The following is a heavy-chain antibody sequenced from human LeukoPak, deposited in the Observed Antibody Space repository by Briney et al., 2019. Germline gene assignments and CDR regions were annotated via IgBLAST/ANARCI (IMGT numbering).Heavy chain of an antibody. D-gene: IGHD2-21*02. Sequence: GGSLRLSCAASGFTFSNYAMSWVRQASGKGLEWVSAISGSGGSTYYADSAKGRFTISRDNSKNTLYLQMNSLRAEDTAVYYCASKWYCGGDCYYQIDFWGQGTLVTVSS. CDR1: GFTFSNYA. CDR3: ASKWYCGGDCYYQIDF. CDR2: ISGSGGST. J-gene: IGHJ4*02. V-gene: IGHV3-23*01.